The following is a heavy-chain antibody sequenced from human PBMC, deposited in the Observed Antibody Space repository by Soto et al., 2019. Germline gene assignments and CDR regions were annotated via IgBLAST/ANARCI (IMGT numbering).Heavy chain of an antibody. D-gene: IGHD3-22*01. V-gene: IGHV1-3*01. J-gene: IGHJ6*02. CDR1: GYTFTSYA. Sequence: ASVKVSCKASGYTFTSYAMHWVRQAPGQRLEWMGWINASNGNTKYAQKFQGRVTMTRNTSISTAYMELSSLRSEDTAVYYCARSPDSSGYYPRWYYYGMDVWGQGTTVTVSS. CDR2: INASNGNT. CDR3: ARSPDSSGYYPRWYYYGMDV.